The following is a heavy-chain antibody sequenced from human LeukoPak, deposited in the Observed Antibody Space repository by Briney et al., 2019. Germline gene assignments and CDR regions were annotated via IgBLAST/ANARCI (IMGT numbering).Heavy chain of an antibody. Sequence: SETLSLTCTVSGGSISSNNYYWGWIRQPPGKGLEWIGSIYYSGYTNYNPSLKSRVSISVDTSKNQFSLKLTSVTAADTALYYCARHEDILTGYYPYFDYWGQGTLVTVSS. J-gene: IGHJ4*02. CDR1: GGSISSNNYY. CDR2: IYYSGYT. V-gene: IGHV4-39*01. CDR3: ARHEDILTGYYPYFDY. D-gene: IGHD3-9*01.